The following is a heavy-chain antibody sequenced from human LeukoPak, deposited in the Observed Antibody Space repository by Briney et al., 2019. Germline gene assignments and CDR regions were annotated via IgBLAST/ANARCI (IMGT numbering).Heavy chain of an antibody. Sequence: ASVKVCCKASGYTFTGYYMHWVRQAPGQGLEWMGWINPNSGGTNYAQKFQGRVTMTRDTSISTAYMELSRLRSDDTAVYYCAREAVVVAATPDYWGQGTLVTVSS. CDR3: AREAVVVAATPDY. D-gene: IGHD2-15*01. CDR2: INPNSGGT. CDR1: GYTFTGYY. V-gene: IGHV1-2*02. J-gene: IGHJ4*02.